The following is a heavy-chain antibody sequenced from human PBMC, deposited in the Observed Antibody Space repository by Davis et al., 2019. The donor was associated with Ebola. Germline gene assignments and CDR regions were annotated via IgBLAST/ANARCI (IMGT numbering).Heavy chain of an antibody. Sequence: SETLSLTCAVYGGSFSGYYWSWIRQPPGKGLEWIGEINHSGSTNYNPSLKSRITISVDTSKNQFSLKLSSVTAADTAVYYCARMIRGYYDMDVWGQGTTVTVSS. CDR1: GGSFSGYY. V-gene: IGHV4-34*01. D-gene: IGHD3-22*01. CDR2: INHSGST. CDR3: ARMIRGYYDMDV. J-gene: IGHJ6*02.